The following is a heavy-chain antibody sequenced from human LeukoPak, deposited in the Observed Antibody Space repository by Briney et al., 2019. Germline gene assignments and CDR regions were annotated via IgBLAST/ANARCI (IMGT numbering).Heavy chain of an antibody. J-gene: IGHJ6*02. V-gene: IGHV3-74*01. CDR1: GLTFSSHW. CDR2: ITNDGSST. Sequence: GGSLRLSCAASGLTFSSHWMHWVRQAPGKGLVWVSRITNDGSSTTYADSVKGRFTISRDNAKNMLYLQVNSLRAEDTAVYYCARGRYYGMDVWSQGTTVTVSS. CDR3: ARGRYYGMDV.